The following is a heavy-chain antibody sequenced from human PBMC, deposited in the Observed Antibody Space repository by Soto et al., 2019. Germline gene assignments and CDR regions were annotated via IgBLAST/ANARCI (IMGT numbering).Heavy chain of an antibody. CDR1: GFTFSSYG. CDR3: AKSGGGSGINYFDH. V-gene: IGHV3-30*18. Sequence: QVQLVESGGGVVQPGRSLRLSCAASGFTFSSYGMHWVRQAPGKGLEWVAVISYDGSNKYYADSVKGRFTISRDNSKNTLYLQMNSLRAEDTAVYYCAKSGGGSGINYFDHWGQGTLVTVSS. CDR2: ISYDGSNK. D-gene: IGHD3-10*01. J-gene: IGHJ4*02.